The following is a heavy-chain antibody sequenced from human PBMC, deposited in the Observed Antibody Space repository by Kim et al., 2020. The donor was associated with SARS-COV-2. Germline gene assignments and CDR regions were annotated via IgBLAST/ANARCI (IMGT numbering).Heavy chain of an antibody. J-gene: IGHJ5*01. Sequence: GGSLRLSCAASGFTFSSYWMHWVRQAPGKGLVWVSRINSDGSSTNYADSVKGRFTISRDNDKNTPYLQMNILRAEDTAGYYCARAMSYDSSGYYYVGAWFDPWGQGTLVTVSS. CDR1: GFTFSSYW. V-gene: IGHV3-74*01. CDR3: ARAMSYDSSGYYYVGAWFDP. CDR2: INSDGSST. D-gene: IGHD3-22*01.